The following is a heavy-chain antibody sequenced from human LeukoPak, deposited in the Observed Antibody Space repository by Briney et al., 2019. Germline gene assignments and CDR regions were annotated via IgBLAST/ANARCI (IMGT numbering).Heavy chain of an antibody. CDR1: GGSISSSSYY. V-gene: IGHV4-39*01. CDR2: IYYSGST. J-gene: IGHJ4*02. Sequence: SETLSLTCTVSGGSISSSSYYWGWIRQPPGKGLEWIGSIYYSGSTYYNPSLKSRVTISVDTSKNQFSLKPSSVTAADTAVYYCARHTNCSGGSCYSGFDYWGQGTLVTVSS. CDR3: ARHTNCSGGSCYSGFDY. D-gene: IGHD2-15*01.